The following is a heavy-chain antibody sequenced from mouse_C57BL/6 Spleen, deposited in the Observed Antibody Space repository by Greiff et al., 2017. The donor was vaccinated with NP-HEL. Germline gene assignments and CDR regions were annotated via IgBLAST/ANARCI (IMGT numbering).Heavy chain of an antibody. D-gene: IGHD2-4*01. CDR3: ARWDYDERGAWFAY. V-gene: IGHV1-61*01. Sequence: QVQLQQPGAELVRPGSSVKLSCKASGYTFTSYWMDWVKQRPGQGLEWIGNIYPSDSETHYNQKFKDKATLTVDKSSSTAYMQLSSLTSEDSAVYYCARWDYDERGAWFAYWGQGTLVTVSA. CDR1: GYTFTSYW. J-gene: IGHJ3*01. CDR2: IYPSDSET.